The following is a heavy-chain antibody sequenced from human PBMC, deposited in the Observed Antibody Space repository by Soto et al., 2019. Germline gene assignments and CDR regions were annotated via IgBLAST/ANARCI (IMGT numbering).Heavy chain of an antibody. D-gene: IGHD1-1*01. CDR1: GFTFSSSA. V-gene: IGHV1-58*01. J-gene: IGHJ6*02. CDR3: AADWNPYYYYYGMDV. Sequence: GASVKVSCKASGFTFSSSAVQWVRQARGQRLEWIGKIVVGSGNTNYAQKFQERVTITRDMSTSTAYMELSSLRSEDTAVYYCAADWNPYYYYYGMDVWGQGTTVTVSS. CDR2: IVVGSGNT.